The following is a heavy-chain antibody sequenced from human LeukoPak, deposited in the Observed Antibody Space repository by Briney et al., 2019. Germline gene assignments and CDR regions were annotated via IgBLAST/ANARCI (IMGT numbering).Heavy chain of an antibody. V-gene: IGHV1-3*03. Sequence: ASVTVSCKASGYTFTSYAMHWVRQAPGQRLEWMGWINAGNGNTKYSQEFQGRVTITRDTSASTAYMELSSLRAEDTAVYYCAKDNRVFTMVRGVIVGAPTFDIWGQGTMVTVS. CDR2: INAGNGNT. CDR3: AKDNRVFTMVRGVIVGAPTFDI. CDR1: GYTFTSYA. J-gene: IGHJ3*02. D-gene: IGHD3-10*01.